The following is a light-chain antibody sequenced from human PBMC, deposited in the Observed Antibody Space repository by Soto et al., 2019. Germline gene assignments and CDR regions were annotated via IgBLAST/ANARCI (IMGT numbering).Light chain of an antibody. CDR2: EVT. V-gene: IGLV2-18*02. Sequence: QSVLTQPPSVSGSPGQSVTISCTGTSSDVRKYDRVSWYQQPPGTAPKLIIHEVTNRPSGVPARFSGSKSGNTASLTISGLQAEDETDYYCSSYTSTSRYVFGAGTKVTVL. CDR1: SSDVRKYDR. CDR3: SSYTSTSRYV. J-gene: IGLJ1*01.